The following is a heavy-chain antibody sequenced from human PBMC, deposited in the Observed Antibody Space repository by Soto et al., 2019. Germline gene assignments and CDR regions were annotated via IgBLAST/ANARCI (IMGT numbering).Heavy chain of an antibody. V-gene: IGHV4-30-4*01. CDR1: GGSISSGDYY. CDR3: ARACGSGYHYYFDY. J-gene: IGHJ4*02. CDR2: IYYSGST. D-gene: IGHD3-22*01. Sequence: TLSLSCPVSGGSISSGDYYWSWIRQPPGKGLEWIGYIYYSGSTYYNPSLKSRVTISVDTSKNQFSLKLSSVTAADTAVYYCARACGSGYHYYFDYWGQGTLVTVSS.